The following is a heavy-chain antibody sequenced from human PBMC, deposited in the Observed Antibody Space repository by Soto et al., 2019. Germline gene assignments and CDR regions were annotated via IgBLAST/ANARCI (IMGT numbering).Heavy chain of an antibody. J-gene: IGHJ4*02. CDR2: ISYDGSNK. V-gene: IGHV3-30*18. D-gene: IGHD3-16*02. Sequence: QLQLVESGGGVVQPGRSLRLSCAAYGFTFSSDGMHWVRQSPGKGLDWVAVISYDGSNKHYADSVKGRFTISRDNSKNTMYLQMNSLRAEDKAVYYCAKDGYYDYVWGSYRPSDVDYWGQGNLVTVSS. CDR3: AKDGYYDYVWGSYRPSDVDY. CDR1: GFTFSSDG.